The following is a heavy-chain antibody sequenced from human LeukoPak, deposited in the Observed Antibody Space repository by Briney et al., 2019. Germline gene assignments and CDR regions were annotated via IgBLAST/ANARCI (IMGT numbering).Heavy chain of an antibody. CDR2: VRYDGSNK. CDR3: ARTGGRDGYGFDY. Sequence: GGSLRLSCAASGFTFSSHGMHWVRQPPGKGLEWVAAVRYDGSNKYYADSVKGRLTISRDNSKNTLYLQKNSLRAEDTAVYYCARTGGRDGYGFDYWGQGTLVTVSP. V-gene: IGHV3-33*01. D-gene: IGHD5-24*01. J-gene: IGHJ4*02. CDR1: GFTFSSHG.